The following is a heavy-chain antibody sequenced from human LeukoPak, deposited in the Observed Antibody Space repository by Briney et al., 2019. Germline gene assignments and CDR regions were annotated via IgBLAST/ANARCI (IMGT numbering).Heavy chain of an antibody. CDR3: ARARYGSGSYYY. CDR2: IGTAGDT. J-gene: IGHJ4*02. V-gene: IGHV3-13*01. CDR1: GLTFSRYD. D-gene: IGHD3-10*01. Sequence: TGGSLRLSCAASGLTFSRYDMHWVRQATGKGLEWVAAIGTAGDTYFPGSVKGRFTISRDNSKNTLYLQMNSLRAEDTAVYYCARARYGSGSYYYWGQGTLVTVSS.